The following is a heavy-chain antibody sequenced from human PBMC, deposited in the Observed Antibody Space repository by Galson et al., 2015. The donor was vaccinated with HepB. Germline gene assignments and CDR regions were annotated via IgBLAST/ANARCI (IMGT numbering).Heavy chain of an antibody. V-gene: IGHV1-24*01. D-gene: IGHD3-3*01. CDR1: GYTLTELS. Sequence: SVKVSCKVSGYTLTELSMHWVRQAPGKGLEWMGGFDPEDGETIYAQKFLGRVTMTEDTSTDTAYMELSSLRSEDTAVYYCAGMSWSGSGWFDPWGQGTLVTVSS. J-gene: IGHJ5*02. CDR3: AGMSWSGSGWFDP. CDR2: FDPEDGET.